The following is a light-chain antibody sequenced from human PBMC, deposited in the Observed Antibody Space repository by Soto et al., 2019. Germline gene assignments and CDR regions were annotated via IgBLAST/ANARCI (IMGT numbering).Light chain of an antibody. V-gene: IGKV3-20*01. CDR2: GTS. CDR3: QQYGSSPTWT. Sequence: EIVLTQSPGTLSLSQGERATLXXRASQSVSSNYLAWYQQKPGQAPRLXXYGTSSRATGIPDRFSGSGSGTDFTLTISRLEPEDFAVYYCQQYGSSPTWTFGQGTKVDIK. CDR1: QSVSSNY. J-gene: IGKJ1*01.